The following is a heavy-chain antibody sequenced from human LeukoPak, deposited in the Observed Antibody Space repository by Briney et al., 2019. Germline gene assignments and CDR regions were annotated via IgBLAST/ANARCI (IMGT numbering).Heavy chain of an antibody. CDR2: IKQDGSEK. J-gene: IGHJ3*02. CDR3: AKPITITGATDGFDI. V-gene: IGHV3-7*01. CDR1: GFAFSTYW. D-gene: IGHD5-12*01. Sequence: GGSLRLSCAASGFAFSTYWMNWIRQAPGKGVEWVANIKQDGSEKYYLNSVKGRFTISRDNAKSLLYLHMSSLRAEDTAVYYCAKPITITGATDGFDIWGQGAKVIVSS.